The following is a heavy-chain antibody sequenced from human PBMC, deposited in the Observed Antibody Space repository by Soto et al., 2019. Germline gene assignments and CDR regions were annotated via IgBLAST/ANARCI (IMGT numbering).Heavy chain of an antibody. Sequence: EVQLVESGGGLVQPGGSLRLSCAASGFTFSSYSMNWVRQAPGKGLEWVSYISSSSSTIYYADSVKGRFTISRDNAKNSLYLQMNSLRAEDTAVYYCARVGGFDGLLYDAFDIWGQGKMVIVSS. J-gene: IGHJ3*02. CDR1: GFTFSSYS. D-gene: IGHD3-9*01. CDR3: ARVGGFDGLLYDAFDI. V-gene: IGHV3-48*01. CDR2: ISSSSSTI.